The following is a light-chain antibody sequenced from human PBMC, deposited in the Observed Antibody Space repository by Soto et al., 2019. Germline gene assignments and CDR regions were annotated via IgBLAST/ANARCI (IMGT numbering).Light chain of an antibody. J-gene: IGLJ1*01. V-gene: IGLV2-14*01. CDR3: SSYTSSNTLYV. Sequence: QSALTQPASVSGSPGQSITISYTGTSSDVGGYNYVSWYQQHPGKAPKLMIYDVNNRPSGVSDRFSGSKSGNTASLTISGLQAEDEADYFCSSYTSSNTLYVLGAGTKLTV. CDR1: SSDVGGYNY. CDR2: DVN.